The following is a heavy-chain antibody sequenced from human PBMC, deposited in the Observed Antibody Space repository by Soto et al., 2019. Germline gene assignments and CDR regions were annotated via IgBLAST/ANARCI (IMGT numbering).Heavy chain of an antibody. V-gene: IGHV4-61*01. D-gene: IGHD1-26*01. Sequence: QVQLQESGPGLVKPSETLSLTCTVSGGSVSSGSYYWSWIRQPPGKGLEWIGYIYYSGSTNYNPSLKSRVTISVDTSKNQFSLKLSSVTAADTAVYYCARDRGGSYGLGYWGQGTLVTVSS. J-gene: IGHJ4*02. CDR1: GGSVSSGSYY. CDR2: IYYSGST. CDR3: ARDRGGSYGLGY.